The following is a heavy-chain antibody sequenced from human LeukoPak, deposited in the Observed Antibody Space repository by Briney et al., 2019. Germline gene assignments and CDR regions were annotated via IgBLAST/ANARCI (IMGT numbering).Heavy chain of an antibody. CDR1: GFTFSSYA. D-gene: IGHD6-13*01. CDR3: AKAHIAAAGTRRGMDV. V-gene: IGHV3-23*01. CDR2: ISGPGGNT. Sequence: PGGSLRLSCAASGFTFSSYAMSWVRQAPGKGLEWVSAISGPGGNTYYADSVKGRFTISRDNSKITLYLQMNSLSAEDMAVYYCAKAHIAAAGTRRGMDVWGKGTTVTVSS. J-gene: IGHJ6*04.